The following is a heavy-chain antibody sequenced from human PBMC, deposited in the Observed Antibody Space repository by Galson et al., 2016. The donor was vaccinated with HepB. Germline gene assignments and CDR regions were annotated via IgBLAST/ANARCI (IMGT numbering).Heavy chain of an antibody. Sequence: SLRLSCAASGFTFSRYGMHWVRQAPGKGLEWVAVIASDGRDKYYADSMKGRFTISRDNTKNTLYLQMNNLRVEDTGVYYCASRHSGWYYFDYWGQGTLVTVSS. D-gene: IGHD6-19*01. CDR1: GFTFSRYG. CDR2: IASDGRDK. J-gene: IGHJ4*02. CDR3: ASRHSGWYYFDY. V-gene: IGHV3-30*03.